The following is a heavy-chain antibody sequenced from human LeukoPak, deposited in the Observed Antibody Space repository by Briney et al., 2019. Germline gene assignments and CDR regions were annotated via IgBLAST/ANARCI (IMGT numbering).Heavy chain of an antibody. D-gene: IGHD4-17*01. CDR3: ARDPPPTTVTDFDY. J-gene: IGHJ4*02. Sequence: PGGSLRLSCAASGFTFSSYEMNWVRQAPGKGLEWVSYISSSGSTICYADSVKGRFTISRDNAKNSPYLQMNSLRAEDTAVYYCARDPPPTTVTDFDYCGQGTLVTVSS. CDR1: GFTFSSYE. V-gene: IGHV3-48*03. CDR2: ISSSGSTI.